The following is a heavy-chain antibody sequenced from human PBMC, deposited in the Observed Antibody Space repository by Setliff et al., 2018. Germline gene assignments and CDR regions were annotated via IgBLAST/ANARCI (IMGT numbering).Heavy chain of an antibody. J-gene: IGHJ5*02. D-gene: IGHD2-15*01. V-gene: IGHV4-39*07. CDR1: GASISGSAYY. CDR3: ARHGGTCNVCNWFDP. CDR2: VYSSGSP. Sequence: PSETLSLTCNVSGASISGSAYYWGWIRQPPGKGLEWVGSVYSSGSPYYNPSLKSRVTISMDTSKNQFSLKVNSLTAADTAVYCCARHGGTCNVCNWFDPWGQGILVTVSS.